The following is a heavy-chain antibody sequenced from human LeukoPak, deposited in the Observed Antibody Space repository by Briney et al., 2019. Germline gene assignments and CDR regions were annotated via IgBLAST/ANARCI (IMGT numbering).Heavy chain of an antibody. D-gene: IGHD3-22*01. CDR3: VRGRSGFYFDY. CDR2: MNTDGSIT. CDR1: GFTFSSYW. V-gene: IGHV3-74*01. Sequence: GGSLRLSCAASGFTFSSYWMHWVRQATGEGLVWVSRMNTDGSITIHADSVKGRFTISRDNAKNTLYVQMNSLRDEDTAVYYCVRGRSGFYFDYWGQGTLVTVSS. J-gene: IGHJ4*02.